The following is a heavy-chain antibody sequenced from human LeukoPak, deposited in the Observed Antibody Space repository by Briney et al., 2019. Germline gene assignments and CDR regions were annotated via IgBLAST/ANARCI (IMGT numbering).Heavy chain of an antibody. Sequence: GGSLRLSCAASGFTFSSYAMHWVRQAPGKGLEWVAVISYDGSNKYYAGSVKGRFTISRDNSKNMLYLQMNSLRAEDTAVYYCARETTVTTEVDYWGQGTLVTVSS. CDR2: ISYDGSNK. J-gene: IGHJ4*02. CDR3: ARETTVTTEVDY. V-gene: IGHV3-30*07. D-gene: IGHD4-11*01. CDR1: GFTFSSYA.